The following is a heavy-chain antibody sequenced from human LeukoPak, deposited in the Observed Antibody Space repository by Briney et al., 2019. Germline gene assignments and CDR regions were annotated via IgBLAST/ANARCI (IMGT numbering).Heavy chain of an antibody. V-gene: IGHV3-23*01. J-gene: IGHJ6*02. D-gene: IGHD6-19*01. Sequence: PGGSLRLSCAASGFTFSSYAMSWVRQAPGMGLEWVSAISSSGTSTYYADSVKGRFTISRDNSRNTLYLQMNSLRAEDTAVYYCARDLGYSSGPYYYYGMDVWGQGTTVTVSS. CDR1: GFTFSSYA. CDR2: ISSSGTST. CDR3: ARDLGYSSGPYYYYGMDV.